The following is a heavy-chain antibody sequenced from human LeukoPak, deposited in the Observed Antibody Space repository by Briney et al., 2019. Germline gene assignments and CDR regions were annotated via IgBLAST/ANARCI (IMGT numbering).Heavy chain of an antibody. CDR2: IYYSGNT. V-gene: IGHV4-34*01. D-gene: IGHD1-26*01. J-gene: IGHJ4*02. CDR1: GGSSSGYY. CDR3: ARRNRWELLDF. Sequence: SETLSLTCAVYGGSSSGYYWSWIRQPPGKGLEWIGSIYYSGNTYYNPSLKSRVTISLDTSKNQFSLKLGSVTAADTAVYYCARRNRWELLDFWGQGTLVTVSS.